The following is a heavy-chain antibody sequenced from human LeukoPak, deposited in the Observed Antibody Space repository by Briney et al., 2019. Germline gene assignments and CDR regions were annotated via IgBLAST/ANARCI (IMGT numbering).Heavy chain of an antibody. CDR3: ARGVVWGVGFDY. Sequence: GGSLRLSCAASGFTFSNYAMTWVRQAPGKGLEWVSAVSAGGGDTYYADSVKGRFTISRDNSKNTLYLQMNSLRAEDTAVYYCARGVVWGVGFDYWGRGTLVTVSS. CDR1: GFTFSNYA. V-gene: IGHV3-23*01. CDR2: VSAGGGDT. J-gene: IGHJ4*02. D-gene: IGHD3-10*01.